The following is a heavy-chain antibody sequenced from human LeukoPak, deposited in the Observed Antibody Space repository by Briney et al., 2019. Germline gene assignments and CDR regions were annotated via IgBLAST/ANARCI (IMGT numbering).Heavy chain of an antibody. CDR1: GFTFSSYG. J-gene: IGHJ4*02. CDR2: IWYDGSNK. CDR3: ANSRMVYAILGDY. V-gene: IGHV3-33*06. D-gene: IGHD2-8*01. Sequence: PGGSLRLSCAASGFTFSSYGMHWVRQAPGKGLEWVAVIWYDGSNKYYADSVKGRFTISRDNSKNTLYLQMNSLRAEDTAVYYCANSRMVYAILGDYWGQGTLVTVSS.